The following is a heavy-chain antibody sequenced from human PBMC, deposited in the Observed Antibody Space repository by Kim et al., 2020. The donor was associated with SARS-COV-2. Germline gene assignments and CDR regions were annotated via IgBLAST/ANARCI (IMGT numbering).Heavy chain of an antibody. D-gene: IGHD3-9*01. Sequence: DSVKGRFTISRDNSKNTLYLQMNSLRAEDTAVYYCAKAPNYDILTGLDYWGQGTLVTVSS. J-gene: IGHJ4*02. CDR3: AKAPNYDILTGLDY. V-gene: IGHV3-23*01.